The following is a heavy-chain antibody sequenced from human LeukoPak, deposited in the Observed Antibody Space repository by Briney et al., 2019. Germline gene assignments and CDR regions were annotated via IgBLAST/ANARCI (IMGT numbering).Heavy chain of an antibody. CDR3: ARDSCSGGSCYDNFDY. CDR2: ISYDGSNK. Sequence: GGSLRLSCAASGFTFSSYAMHWVRQAPGKGLEWVAVISYDGSNKYYADSVKGRFTISRDNSKNTLYLQMNSLRAEDTAVYYCARDSCSGGSCYDNFDYWGQGTLVTASS. J-gene: IGHJ4*02. CDR1: GFTFSSYA. V-gene: IGHV3-30*04. D-gene: IGHD2-15*01.